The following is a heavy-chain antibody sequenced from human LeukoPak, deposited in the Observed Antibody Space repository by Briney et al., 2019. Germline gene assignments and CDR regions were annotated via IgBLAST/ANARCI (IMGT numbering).Heavy chain of an antibody. CDR2: TYYRSKWYN. V-gene: IGHV6-1*01. Sequence: SQTLSLTCAISGDSVSSNSAAWNWIRQSPSRGLEWLGRTYYRSKWYNDYAVSVKSRITINPDTSKNQFSLQLNSVTPEDTAVYYCARGRGSYSSGWYYSIHYFDYWGQGTLVTVSS. D-gene: IGHD6-19*01. CDR1: GDSVSSNSAA. J-gene: IGHJ4*02. CDR3: ARGRGSYSSGWYYSIHYFDY.